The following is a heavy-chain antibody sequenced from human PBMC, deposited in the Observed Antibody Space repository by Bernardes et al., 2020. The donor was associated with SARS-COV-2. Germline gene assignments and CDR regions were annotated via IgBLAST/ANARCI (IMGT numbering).Heavy chain of an antibody. CDR2: INQSGTT. CDR3: ARGASGVDMILVVIGFSYYSDY. CDR1: GGSLSDYS. J-gene: IGHJ4*02. V-gene: IGHV4-34*01. Sequence: SETLSLTCAVYGGSLSDYSWSWIRQAPGKGLEWIGDINQSGTTKYNPSLRSRVAISLDRSKKQFSLKLSSATAADTAVYYCARGASGVDMILVVIGFSYYSDYWGQGTLVTVSS. D-gene: IGHD3-22*01.